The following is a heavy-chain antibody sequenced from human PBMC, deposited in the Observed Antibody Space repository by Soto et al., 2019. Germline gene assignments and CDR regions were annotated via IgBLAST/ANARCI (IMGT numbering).Heavy chain of an antibody. V-gene: IGHV3-21*01. CDR2: ISSSSSYI. Sequence: EVQLVESGGGLVKPGGSLRLSCAASGFTFSSYSMNWVRQAPGKGLEWVSSISSSSSYIYYADSVKGRFTISRDNAKNSLYLQMNSLRAEDTAVYYFARDRLSAPHENYYYYGMDVWGQGTTVTVSS. CDR3: ARDRLSAPHENYYYYGMDV. CDR1: GFTFSSYS. J-gene: IGHJ6*02.